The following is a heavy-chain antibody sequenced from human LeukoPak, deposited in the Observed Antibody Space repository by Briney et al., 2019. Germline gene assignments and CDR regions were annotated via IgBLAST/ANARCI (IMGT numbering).Heavy chain of an antibody. V-gene: IGHV1-46*01. Sequence: ASVKVSCKASGYTFISYYMHWVRQAPGQGLEWMGIINPSGGSTSYAQKFQGRVTMTRDTSTSTVYMELSSLRSEDTAVYYCARVGATPYDAFDIWGQGTMVTVSS. CDR2: INPSGGST. CDR1: GYTFISYY. D-gene: IGHD1-26*01. J-gene: IGHJ3*02. CDR3: ARVGATPYDAFDI.